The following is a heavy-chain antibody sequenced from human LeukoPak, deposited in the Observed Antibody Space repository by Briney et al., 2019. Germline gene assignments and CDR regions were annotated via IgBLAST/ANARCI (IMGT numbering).Heavy chain of an antibody. CDR3: ARFGTVTKYYYYYGMDV. J-gene: IGHJ6*02. CDR2: IYYSGST. V-gene: IGHV4-59*08. Sequence: PSETLSLTCTGSGGSISSYYWSWIRQPPVKGLEWIGYIYYSGSTNYNPSLKSRVTISVDTSKNQFSLKLSSVTAADTAVYYCARFGTVTKYYYYYGMDVWGQGTTVTVSS. CDR1: GGSISSYY. D-gene: IGHD4-11*01.